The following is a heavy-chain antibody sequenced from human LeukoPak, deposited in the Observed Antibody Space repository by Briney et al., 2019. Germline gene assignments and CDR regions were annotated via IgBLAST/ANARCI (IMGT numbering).Heavy chain of an antibody. V-gene: IGHV3-21*01. CDR3: GRPTRRQNDAFDI. Sequence: PGGSLRLSCAASGFTFSSYSVNWVRQAPGKGLEWVSSISERSSYIYYADSMKGRFTISRDNAKNSLYLQMNSLRAEDTAAYYCGRPTRRQNDAFDIWGQGTVVTVSS. J-gene: IGHJ3*02. CDR2: ISERSSYI. CDR1: GFTFSSYS.